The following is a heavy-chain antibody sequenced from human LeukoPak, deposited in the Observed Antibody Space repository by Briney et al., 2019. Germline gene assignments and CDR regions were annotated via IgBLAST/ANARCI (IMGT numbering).Heavy chain of an antibody. V-gene: IGHV4-4*07. Sequence: PSETLSLTCTVPGGSISSYYWSWIRQPPGKGLEWFGRINTSGRTNSNSSIKSRVTMSVDTSKNQFSLKLSSVTAADTAVYYCARSFYGSGSLYWGQRTLVTVSS. CDR1: GGSISSYY. J-gene: IGHJ4*02. CDR2: INTSGRT. D-gene: IGHD3-10*01. CDR3: ARSFYGSGSLY.